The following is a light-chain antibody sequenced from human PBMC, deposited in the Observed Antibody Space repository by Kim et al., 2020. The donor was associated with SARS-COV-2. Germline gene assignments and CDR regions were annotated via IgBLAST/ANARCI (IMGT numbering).Light chain of an antibody. V-gene: IGKV1-8*01. CDR1: QGISSY. CDR2: AAS. CDR3: QQYYSYPWT. Sequence: ASTGDRVTITCRASQGISSYLAWYQQKPGKAPKLLIYAASTLESGVPSRFSGSGSGTDFTLTISCLQSEDFATYYCQQYYSYPWTFGQGTKVDIK. J-gene: IGKJ1*01.